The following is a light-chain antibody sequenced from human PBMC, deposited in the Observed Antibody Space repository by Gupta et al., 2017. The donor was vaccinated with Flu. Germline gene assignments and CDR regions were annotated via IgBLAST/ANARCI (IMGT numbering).Light chain of an antibody. V-gene: IGKV4-1*01. CDR2: WAS. CDR3: QQYYSTPQT. CDR1: QSVLYSSNNKNY. Sequence: SLGERATITGKSSQSVLYSSNNKNYLAWYQQKPGQPPKLLIYWASTRESGVPDRFSGSGSGTDFTLTISSLQAEDVAVYYCQQYYSTPQTFGQGTKVEIK. J-gene: IGKJ1*01.